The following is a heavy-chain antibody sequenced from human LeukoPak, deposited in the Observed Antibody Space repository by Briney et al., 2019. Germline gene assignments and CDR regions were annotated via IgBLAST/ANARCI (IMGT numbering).Heavy chain of an antibody. D-gene: IGHD6-19*01. CDR2: INHSGST. J-gene: IGHJ5*02. V-gene: IGHV4-34*01. Sequence: SETLSLTCAVYGGSFSGYYWSWIRQPPGKGLEWIGEINHSGSTNYNPSLKSRVTISVDTSKSQFSLKLSSVTAADTAVYYCARAADSSDVVDPWGQGTLVTVSS. CDR3: ARAADSSDVVDP. CDR1: GGSFSGYY.